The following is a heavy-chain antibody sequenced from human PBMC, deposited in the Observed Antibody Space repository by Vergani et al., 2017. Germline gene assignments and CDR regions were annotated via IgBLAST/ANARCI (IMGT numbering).Heavy chain of an antibody. CDR2: ISYDGSNR. CDR1: GFTFSSYG. D-gene: IGHD1-26*01. V-gene: IGHV3-30*18. Sequence: QVQLVESGGGVVQPGRSLRLSCAASGFTFSSYGMHWVRQAPGKGLEWVAVISYDGSNRYYADSVKGRFTISRDNSKNTLHLQMNSLRAEDTAVYYCAKGTGAYSGSYYFDYWGQGTLVTVSS. J-gene: IGHJ4*02. CDR3: AKGTGAYSGSYYFDY.